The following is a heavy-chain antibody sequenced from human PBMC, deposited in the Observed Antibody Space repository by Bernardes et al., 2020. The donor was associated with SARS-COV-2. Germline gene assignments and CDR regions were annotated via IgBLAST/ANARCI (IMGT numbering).Heavy chain of an antibody. Sequence: LSLTGTVSGGSVISGSYYWVWIRQPPGKGLEWIGSIYYSGSTHYNPSLKSRVTISVDTSKNQFSLRLRSVTAADTAVYYCARQVDTSLDWYFDVWGRGTLVTVSS. CDR2: IYYSGST. J-gene: IGHJ2*01. CDR3: ARQVDTSLDWYFDV. D-gene: IGHD5-18*01. V-gene: IGHV4-39*01. CDR1: GGSVISGSYY.